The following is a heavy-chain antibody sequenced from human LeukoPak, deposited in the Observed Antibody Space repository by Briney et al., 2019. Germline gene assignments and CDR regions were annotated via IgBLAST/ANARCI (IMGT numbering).Heavy chain of an antibody. CDR3: VKGPRPDITVAHPVEN. D-gene: IGHD6-19*01. CDR2: ISSRGDST. V-gene: IGHV3-23*01. Sequence: GGSLTLSCAASGFIFSNYAMSWVRQVPGRGLEWVSTISSRGDSTYVADSVKGRFTISRDNSKNSLYLQMNTVRAEDTAVYYCVKGPRPDITVAHPVENWGQGTLVTVSS. CDR1: GFIFSNYA. J-gene: IGHJ4*02.